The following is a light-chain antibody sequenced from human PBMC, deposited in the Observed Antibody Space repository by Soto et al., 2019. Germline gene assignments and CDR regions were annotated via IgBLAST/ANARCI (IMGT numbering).Light chain of an antibody. CDR3: QQYNRWPPYT. CDR1: QNVYTN. J-gene: IGKJ2*01. Sequence: ETVMTQSPATLPVSPGETATLSCRASQNVYTNLAWYQQKPGQAPRLVLYGASTRATGVPARFSGSGSGTEFTLTISSLQSEDFAVYYCQQYNRWPPYTFGQGTKVDIK. CDR2: GAS. V-gene: IGKV3-15*01.